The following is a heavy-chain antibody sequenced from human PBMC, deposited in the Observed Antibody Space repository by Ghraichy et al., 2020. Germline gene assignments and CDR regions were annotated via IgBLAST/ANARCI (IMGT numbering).Heavy chain of an antibody. Sequence: ASVKVSCKASGYTFTSYGISWVRQAPGQGLEWMGWISAYNGNTNYAQKLQGRVTMTTDTSTSTAYMELRSLRSDDTAVYYCARVGDIVVVPAAIGYYYYGMDVWGQGTTVTVSS. CDR1: GYTFTSYG. CDR3: ARVGDIVVVPAAIGYYYYGMDV. J-gene: IGHJ6*02. D-gene: IGHD2-2*01. CDR2: ISAYNGNT. V-gene: IGHV1-18*04.